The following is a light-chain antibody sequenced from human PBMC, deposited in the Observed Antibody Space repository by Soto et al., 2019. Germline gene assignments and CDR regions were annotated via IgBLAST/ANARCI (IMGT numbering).Light chain of an antibody. J-gene: IGKJ2*01. CDR3: QQYGSSPLYT. CDR1: QSVSSRF. CDR2: GAS. V-gene: IGKV3-20*01. Sequence: EIVLTQSPGTLSLSPGERATLSCRASQSVSSRFLAWYQQKAGQAPRLLIYGASSRATGIPDRFSGSGSGTDFTLTISRLEPEDFAVYYCQQYGSSPLYTFGQGTKLEIK.